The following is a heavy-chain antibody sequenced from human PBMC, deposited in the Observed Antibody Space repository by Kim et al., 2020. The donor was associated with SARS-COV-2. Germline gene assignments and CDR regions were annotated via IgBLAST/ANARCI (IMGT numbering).Heavy chain of an antibody. J-gene: IGHJ4*02. CDR1: GGSISSSSYY. V-gene: IGHV4-39*01. D-gene: IGHD1-26*01. CDR2: IYYSGST. CDR3: ARHRGGATGGLYYFDY. Sequence: SETLSLTCTVSGGSISSSSYYWGWIRQPPGKGLEWIGSIYYSGSTYYNPSLKSRVTISVDTSKNQFSLKLSSVTAADTAVYYCARHRGGATGGLYYFDYWGQGTLVTVSS.